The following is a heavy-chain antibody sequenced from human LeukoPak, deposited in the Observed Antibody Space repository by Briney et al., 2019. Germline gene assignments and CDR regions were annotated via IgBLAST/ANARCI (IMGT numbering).Heavy chain of an antibody. CDR1: GGSISPYY. Sequence: SETLSLTCTVSGGSISPYYWSWIRQPPGKGLEWIGYIYYSGSTNYNPSLKSRVTISVDTSKNQFSLKLSSVTAADTAVYYCARATGQVGDYYDSSGSFDYWGQGTLVTVSS. V-gene: IGHV4-59*01. CDR2: IYYSGST. D-gene: IGHD3-22*01. CDR3: ARATGQVGDYYDSSGSFDY. J-gene: IGHJ4*02.